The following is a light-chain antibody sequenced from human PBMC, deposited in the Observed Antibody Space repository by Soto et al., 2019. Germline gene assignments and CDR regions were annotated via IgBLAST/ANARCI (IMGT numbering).Light chain of an antibody. V-gene: IGKV3-15*01. J-gene: IGKJ1*01. CDR3: QQSPVT. CDR2: GAS. CDR1: QSVSSN. Sequence: EIVMTQSPATLSVSPGERATLSCRASQSVSSNLAWYQQKPGQAPRLLIYGASTRATGIPARFSGSGSGTDFTLSITRLEPEDCALYYCQQSPVTFGQGTKVDIK.